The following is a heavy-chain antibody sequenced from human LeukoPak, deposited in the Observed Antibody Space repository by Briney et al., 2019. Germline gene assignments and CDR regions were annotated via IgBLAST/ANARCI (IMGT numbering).Heavy chain of an antibody. Sequence: SETLSLTCAVYGGSFSGYYWSWIHQPPGKGLEWIGEINHSGSTNYNPSLKSRVTISVDTSKNQFSLKLSSVTAADTAVYYCARGGFARSNYYGSGSYYNFLDYWGQGTLVTVSS. D-gene: IGHD3-10*01. CDR1: GGSFSGYY. J-gene: IGHJ4*02. CDR2: INHSGST. V-gene: IGHV4-34*01. CDR3: ARGGFARSNYYGSGSYYNFLDY.